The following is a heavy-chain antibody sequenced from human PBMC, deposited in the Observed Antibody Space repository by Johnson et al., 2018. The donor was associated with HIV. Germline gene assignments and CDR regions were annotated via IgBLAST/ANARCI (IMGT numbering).Heavy chain of an antibody. V-gene: IGHV3-9*01. CDR1: GFTFDDYA. D-gene: IGHD5-12*01. CDR3: AKVPWGYSGYDTAFDI. Sequence: VESGGGLVQPGRSLRLSCAASGFTFDDYAMHWVRQAPGKGLEWVSGISWNSASIGYADSVKGRFTISRDNAKNSLYLQMNSLRAEDTALYYCAKVPWGYSGYDTAFDIWGQGTMVTVSS. CDR2: ISWNSASI. J-gene: IGHJ3*02.